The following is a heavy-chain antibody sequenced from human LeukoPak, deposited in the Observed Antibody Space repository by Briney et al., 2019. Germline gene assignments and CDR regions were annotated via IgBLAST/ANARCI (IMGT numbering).Heavy chain of an antibody. J-gene: IGHJ4*02. D-gene: IGHD3-22*01. V-gene: IGHV3-30-3*01. CDR2: ISYDGSNK. CDR3: ARVRSHYYDSSGYYIDY. Sequence: GGSLGLSCAASGFTFSSYAMHWVRQAPGKGLEWVAVISYDGSNKYYADSVKGRFTISRDNSKNTLYLQMNSLRAEDTAVYYCARVRSHYYDSSGYYIDYWGQGTLVTVSS. CDR1: GFTFSSYA.